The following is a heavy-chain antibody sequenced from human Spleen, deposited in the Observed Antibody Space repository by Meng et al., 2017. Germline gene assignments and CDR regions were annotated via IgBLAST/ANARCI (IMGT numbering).Heavy chain of an antibody. V-gene: IGHV3-15*01. J-gene: IGHJ4*02. CDR1: GFTFSRYW. Sequence: GESLKISCVASGFTFSRYWMRWVRQAPGKGLEWVGRIKSKTDGGTTDYAAPVKGRFTISRDDSKNTLYLQMNSLKTEDTAVYYCTTAGGVDPKLRLDYWGQGTLVTVSS. CDR2: IKSKTDGGTT. D-gene: IGHD3-16*01. CDR3: TTAGGVDPKLRLDY.